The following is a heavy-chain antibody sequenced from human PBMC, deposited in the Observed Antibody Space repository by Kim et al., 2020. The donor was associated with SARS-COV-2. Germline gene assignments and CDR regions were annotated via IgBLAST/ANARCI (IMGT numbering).Heavy chain of an antibody. CDR2: INIDGSTI. CDR3: AKGQQGGEVDDFDM. J-gene: IGHJ6*03. D-gene: IGHD3-9*01. V-gene: IGHV3-74*01. CDR1: GFTFSNYW. Sequence: GGSLRLSCAASGFTFSNYWMQWVRQDPGKGLVWVSRINIDGSTIRYADSVKGRFTSSRDNAKNTLYLEMNSLRAEDAAVYYCAKGQQGGEVDDFDMWGKG.